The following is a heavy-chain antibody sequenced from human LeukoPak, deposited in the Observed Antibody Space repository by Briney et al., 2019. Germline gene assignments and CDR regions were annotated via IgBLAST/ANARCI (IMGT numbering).Heavy chain of an antibody. V-gene: IGHV3-30*18. J-gene: IGHJ4*02. CDR1: GFTFSSYG. Sequence: GGSLRLSCEASGFTFSSYGMHWVRQAPGKGLEWVAVISYDENNKYYADSVKGRFTISRDNSKNTLYLQMNSLRAEDTAVYYCAKECGETAVTSGLFDYWSQGTLVTISS. D-gene: IGHD4-17*01. CDR2: ISYDENNK. CDR3: AKECGETAVTSGLFDY.